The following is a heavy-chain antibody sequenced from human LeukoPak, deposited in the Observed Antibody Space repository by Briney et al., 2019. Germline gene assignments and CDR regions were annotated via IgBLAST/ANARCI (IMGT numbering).Heavy chain of an antibody. J-gene: IGHJ5*02. V-gene: IGHV1-24*01. D-gene: IGHD3-10*01. CDR1: GYTLTELS. CDR2: FDPENGET. CDR3: ATDPYYYGSGSYYNKSGWFDP. Sequence: ASVKVSCKVSGYTLTELSMHWVRQAPGKVLEWMGGFDPENGETIYAQKFQGRVTMTEDTSTDTAYMELSSLRSEDTAVYYCATDPYYYGSGSYYNKSGWFDPWGQGTLVTVSS.